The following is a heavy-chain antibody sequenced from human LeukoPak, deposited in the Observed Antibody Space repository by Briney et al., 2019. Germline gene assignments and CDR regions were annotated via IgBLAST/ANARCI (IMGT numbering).Heavy chain of an antibody. CDR2: ISGSGGST. CDR3: ANGYSSSSSAD. J-gene: IGHJ4*02. D-gene: IGHD6-13*01. Sequence: PGGSLRLSCAASGFTFSSYAMSWVRQAPGKGREWVSAISGSGGSTYYADSVKGRFTISRDNSKNTLYLQMNSLRAEDTAVYYCANGYSSSSSADWGQGTLVTVSS. V-gene: IGHV3-23*01. CDR1: GFTFSSYA.